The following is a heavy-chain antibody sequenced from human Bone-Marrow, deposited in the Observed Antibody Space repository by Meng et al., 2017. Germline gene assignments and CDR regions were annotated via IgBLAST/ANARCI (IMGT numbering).Heavy chain of an antibody. D-gene: IGHD3-3*01. CDR3: ARAAYDIWSGYAP. Sequence: GRLQAAGPGLAKPSGTLSLTCAVSGASISSSHWWGWVRQPPGKGLEWIGEIYHDGSTNYTPSLKSRVTISVDKSKNQFSLKLSSVTAADTAVYYCARAAYDIWSGYAPWGQGSLVTVSS. CDR1: GASISSSHW. J-gene: IGHJ5*02. V-gene: IGHV4-4*02. CDR2: IYHDGST.